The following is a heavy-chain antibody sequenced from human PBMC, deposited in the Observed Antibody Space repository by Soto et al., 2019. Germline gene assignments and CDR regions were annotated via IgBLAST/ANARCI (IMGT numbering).Heavy chain of an antibody. D-gene: IGHD3-3*01. CDR1: GFTFTSSA. J-gene: IGHJ6*02. V-gene: IGHV1-58*01. Sequence: VSCKASGFTFTSSAVQWVRQARGQRREWIGWIVVGSGNTNYAQKFQERVTITRDMSTSTAYMELSSLRSEDTAVYYCAAVDYDFWSGYLSMDVWGQGTTVTVSS. CDR2: IVVGSGNT. CDR3: AAVDYDFWSGYLSMDV.